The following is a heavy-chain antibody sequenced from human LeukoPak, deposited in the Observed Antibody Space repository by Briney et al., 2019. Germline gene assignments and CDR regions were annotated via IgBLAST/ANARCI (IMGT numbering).Heavy chain of an antibody. J-gene: IGHJ3*02. V-gene: IGHV3-21*01. CDR1: GFTFSSYW. CDR3: AIPSHSRWGAFDI. Sequence: KPGGSLRLSCVASGFTFSSYWMAWVRQAPGKGLEWVSSISSSSSYIYYADSVKGRFTISRDNAKNSLYLQMNSLRAEDTAVYYCAIPSHSRWGAFDIWGQGTMVTVSS. CDR2: ISSSSSYI. D-gene: IGHD5-12*01.